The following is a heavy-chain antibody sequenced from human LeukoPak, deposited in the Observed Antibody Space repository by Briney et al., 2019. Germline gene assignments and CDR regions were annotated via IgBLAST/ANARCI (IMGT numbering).Heavy chain of an antibody. D-gene: IGHD3/OR15-3a*01. CDR1: GYSFTNYW. Sequence: GESLKISCKGSGYSFTNYWITWVRQMPGKGLEWMGRIDPSDSYINYSPSFQGHVTISADKSISTAYLQWSSLKASDTAMYYCSRPRTRDHNDAFAIWGQGTMVTVSS. CDR3: SRPRTRDHNDAFAI. CDR2: IDPSDSYI. J-gene: IGHJ3*02. V-gene: IGHV5-10-1*01.